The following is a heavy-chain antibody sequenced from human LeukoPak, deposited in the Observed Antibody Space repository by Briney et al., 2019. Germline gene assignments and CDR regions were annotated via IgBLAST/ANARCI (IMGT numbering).Heavy chain of an antibody. D-gene: IGHD5-18*01. J-gene: IGHJ4*02. CDR2: ISYTGIP. V-gene: IGHV4-39*07. CDR1: GGSITRSNYY. Sequence: SETLSLTCTVSGGSITRSNYYWGWIRQSPGKGLEWIGYISYTGIPCYNPSLKSRVTISIHASKNHFSLELTSATAADTAIYYCAKDQGYSYGFYDYWGQGTLVTVSS. CDR3: AKDQGYSYGFYDY.